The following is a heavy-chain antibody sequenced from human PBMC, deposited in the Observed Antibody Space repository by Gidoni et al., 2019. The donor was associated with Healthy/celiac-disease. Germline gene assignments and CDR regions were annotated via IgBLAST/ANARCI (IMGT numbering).Heavy chain of an antibody. J-gene: IGHJ6*02. CDR1: GYSISSGYY. CDR3: AREGADIVVVPAATDYYYYGMDV. CDR2: IYHSGST. Sequence: QVQLQESGPGLVKPSETLSLPCTASGYSISSGYYWGWIRQPPGKGLEWIGSIYHSGSTYYNPSLKSRVTISVDTSKNQFSLKLSSVTAADTAVYYCAREGADIVVVPAATDYYYYGMDVWGQGTTVTVSS. D-gene: IGHD2-2*01. V-gene: IGHV4-38-2*02.